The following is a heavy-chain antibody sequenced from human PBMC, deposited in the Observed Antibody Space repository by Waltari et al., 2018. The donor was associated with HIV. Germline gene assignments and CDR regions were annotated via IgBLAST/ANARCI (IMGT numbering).Heavy chain of an antibody. J-gene: IGHJ6*02. CDR2: IKQDGSGK. D-gene: IGHD6-19*01. Sequence: EVQLVESGGGLVQPGGSLRLSCAASGFTSSSYWMSWVRQAPGKGREWVANIKQDGSGKYYVDSVKGRFTISRDNAKNSLYLQMNSLRAEDTAVYYCARDGVAGRGDYYYGMDVWGQGTTVTVSS. V-gene: IGHV3-7*01. CDR1: GFTSSSYW. CDR3: ARDGVAGRGDYYYGMDV.